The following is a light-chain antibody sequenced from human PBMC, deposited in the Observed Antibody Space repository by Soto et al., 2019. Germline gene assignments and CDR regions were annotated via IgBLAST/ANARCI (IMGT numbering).Light chain of an antibody. CDR2: RNN. CDR1: SSNIGSNY. J-gene: IGLJ2*01. Sequence: QSVLTQPPSASGTPGQRVTISCSGSSSNIGSNYVYWYQQLPGTAPKLLIYRNNQRPSGVPDRFSGSKSGTSASLAISGLRSEDEADYYCATWDDSLSTVLFGGGTKLTVL. CDR3: ATWDDSLSTVL. V-gene: IGLV1-47*01.